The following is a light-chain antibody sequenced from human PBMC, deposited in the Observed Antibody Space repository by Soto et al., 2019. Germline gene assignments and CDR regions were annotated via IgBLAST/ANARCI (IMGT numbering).Light chain of an antibody. V-gene: IGKV3-20*01. CDR1: QSVSSSY. J-gene: IGKJ1*01. Sequence: IVLTQSPGTLSLSPGERATLSCRASQSVSSSYLAWYQQKPDQAPRLLIYGASSRATGIPDRFSGSGSGTDFTLTISRLEPEDFAVYYCQQYGSSSGTFGQGTKVEIK. CDR2: GAS. CDR3: QQYGSSSGT.